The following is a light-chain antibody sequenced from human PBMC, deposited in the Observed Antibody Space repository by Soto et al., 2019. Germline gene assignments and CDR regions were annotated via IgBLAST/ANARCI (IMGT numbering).Light chain of an antibody. CDR3: QQRSNWPGT. CDR2: DAS. V-gene: IGKV3-11*01. J-gene: IGKJ1*01. CDR1: QSVSSY. Sequence: PGERATLSCRASQSVSSYLAWYQQKPGQAPRLLIYDASNRATGIPARFSGSGSGTDFTLTISSLEPEDFAVYYCQQRSNWPGTFGQGTKVE.